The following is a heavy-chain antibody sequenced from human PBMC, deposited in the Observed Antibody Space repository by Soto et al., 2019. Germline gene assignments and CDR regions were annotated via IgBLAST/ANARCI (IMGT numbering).Heavy chain of an antibody. CDR3: ATASAGYTFGFDS. J-gene: IGHJ4*01. D-gene: IGHD5-12*01. CDR1: GFTFSTST. V-gene: IGHV1-58*01. CDR2: IVVGNGNT. Sequence: AVKVSCKASGFTFSTSTVQWVRQTRGHRLEWIGWIVVGNGNTNFAQNLRQRVTFSRDMSTSTVFMELGSLRSDDTAMYYCATASAGYTFGFDSWGQGSLVTVSS.